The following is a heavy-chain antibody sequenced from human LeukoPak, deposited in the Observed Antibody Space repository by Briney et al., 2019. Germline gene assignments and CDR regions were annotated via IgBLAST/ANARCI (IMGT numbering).Heavy chain of an antibody. V-gene: IGHV4-59*01. CDR3: ARVSPHPQTSPRWSDP. J-gene: IGHJ5*02. CDR2: IYYSGRT. D-gene: IGHD2-2*01. Sequence: SETLSLTCTVSGGSFSSYYWSWIRQPPGKGLEWIGYIYYSGRTNYNPSLKSRVTMSVDTSKNQFSLTVISVTAADTAVYYCARVSPHPQTSPRWSDPWGQGTLVTVSS. CDR1: GGSFSSYY.